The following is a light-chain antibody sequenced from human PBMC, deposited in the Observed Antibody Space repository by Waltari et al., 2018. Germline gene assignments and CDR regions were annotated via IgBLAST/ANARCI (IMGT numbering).Light chain of an antibody. CDR2: EVS. Sequence: QSALTQPASVSGSPGQSITISCTGTSSDVGGYNYVSGYHQHPGKAPKLMLYEVSHRPSGVSNRFSGSKSGTTASLTISGLQADDEADYYCSSYTSRSTLDVVFGGGTTLTVL. CDR1: SSDVGGYNY. V-gene: IGLV2-14*01. J-gene: IGLJ2*01. CDR3: SSYTSRSTLDVV.